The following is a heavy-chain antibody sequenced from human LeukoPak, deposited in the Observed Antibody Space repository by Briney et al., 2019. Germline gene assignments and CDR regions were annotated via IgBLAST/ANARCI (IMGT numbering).Heavy chain of an antibody. CDR1: GFTFRSYS. V-gene: IGHV3-23*01. CDR3: AREKWFVTPEYFQH. Sequence: GGSLRLSCAASGFTFRSYSMNWVRQAPGKGLEWVSALGGDGITTYYADSVKGRFTISRDNSKNTLYLQMNSLRAEDTAVYYCAREKWFVTPEYFQHWGQGTLVTVSS. CDR2: LGGDGITT. D-gene: IGHD3-10*01. J-gene: IGHJ1*01.